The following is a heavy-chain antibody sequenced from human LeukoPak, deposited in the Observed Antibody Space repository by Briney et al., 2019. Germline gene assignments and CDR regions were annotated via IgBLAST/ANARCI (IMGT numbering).Heavy chain of an antibody. J-gene: IGHJ4*02. CDR2: ISYDGSNK. Sequence: GGSLRLSCAASGFTFSSYAMHWVRQAPGKGLEWVAVISYDGSNKYYADPVKGRFTISRDNSKNTLYLQMNSLRAEDTAVYYCAREEVATLDYWGQGTPVTVSS. V-gene: IGHV3-30-3*01. CDR1: GFTFSSYA. CDR3: AREEVATLDY. D-gene: IGHD5-24*01.